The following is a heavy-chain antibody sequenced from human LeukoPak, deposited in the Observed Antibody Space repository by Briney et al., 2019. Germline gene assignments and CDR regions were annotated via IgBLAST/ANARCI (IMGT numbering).Heavy chain of an antibody. D-gene: IGHD2-15*01. J-gene: IGHJ3*02. CDR2: TYYGGGT. CDR1: GDSISSGGYY. V-gene: IGHV4-31*03. Sequence: PSQTLSLTCTVSGDSISSGGYYWSWLRQHPGKGLEWLGYTYYGGGTYYNPSLKSRVIISVDRSKNQFSLNLRSVTAADTAVYYCARVVGYCSGGSCYSIDAFDIWGQGTMVTVSS. CDR3: ARVVGYCSGGSCYSIDAFDI.